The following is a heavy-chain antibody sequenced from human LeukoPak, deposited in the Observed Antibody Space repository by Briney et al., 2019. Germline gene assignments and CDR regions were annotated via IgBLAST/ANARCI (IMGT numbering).Heavy chain of an antibody. D-gene: IGHD3-10*01. CDR3: ARKPVQGVPSLLFDP. CDR1: GGSISSSNW. J-gene: IGHJ5*02. Sequence: SETLSLTCAVSGGSISSSNWWSWVRQPPGKGLEWIGEIYHSGSTNYNPSLKSRVTISVDKSKNQFSLKLSSVTAADTAVYYCARKPVQGVPSLLFDPWGQGTLVTVSS. CDR2: IYHSGST. V-gene: IGHV4-4*02.